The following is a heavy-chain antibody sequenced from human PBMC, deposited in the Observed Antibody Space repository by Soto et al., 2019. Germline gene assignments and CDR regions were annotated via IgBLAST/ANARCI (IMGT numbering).Heavy chain of an antibody. CDR2: ISNSGTT. V-gene: IGHV4-30-4*01. Sequence: QVQLQESGPGLVKPSQTLSLTCSVSGGSVSSDSYNWSWLRQPPGKGLEWVGYISNSGTTNYNPSLKSRLTVSLDTSMNQFSLKLSSVTAADTAVYYCAREGVQSLTTVTTPGFDPWGQGILVTVYS. CDR3: AREGVQSLTTVTTPGFDP. D-gene: IGHD4-17*01. J-gene: IGHJ5*02. CDR1: GGSVSSDSYN.